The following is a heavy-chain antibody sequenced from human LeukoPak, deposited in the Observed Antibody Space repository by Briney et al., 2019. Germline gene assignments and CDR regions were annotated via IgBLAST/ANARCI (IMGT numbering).Heavy chain of an antibody. V-gene: IGHV3-30*02. D-gene: IGHD5-12*01. Sequence: GGSLRLSCAVSGFTFSSYAMHWVRQAPGKGLEWVAFIRYDGSNKYYADSVKGRFTISRDNSKNTLYLQMNSLRAEDTAVYYCARGPSGYHNTGGQGTLVTVSS. CDR2: IRYDGSNK. CDR1: GFTFSSYA. J-gene: IGHJ4*02. CDR3: ARGPSGYHNT.